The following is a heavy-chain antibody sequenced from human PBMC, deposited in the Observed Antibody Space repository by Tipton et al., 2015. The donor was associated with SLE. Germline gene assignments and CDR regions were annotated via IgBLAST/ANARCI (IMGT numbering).Heavy chain of an antibody. CDR1: GFTFSSYA. CDR3: ARDVRITTEGWFDP. V-gene: IGHV3-30*04. D-gene: IGHD3-22*01. CDR2: ISYDGSNK. Sequence: SLRLSCAASGFTFSSYAMHWVRQAPGKGLEWVAVISYDGSNKYYADSVKGRFTISRGNSKNTLYPQMNSLRAEDTAVYYCARDVRITTEGWFDPWGQGTLVTVSS. J-gene: IGHJ5*02.